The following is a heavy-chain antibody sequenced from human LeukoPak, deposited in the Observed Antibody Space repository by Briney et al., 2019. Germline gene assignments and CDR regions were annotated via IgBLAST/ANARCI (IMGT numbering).Heavy chain of an antibody. CDR3: ARVGSSGYYFHN. V-gene: IGHV3-21*01. J-gene: IGHJ4*02. Sequence: GGSLRLSCAASGFTFSSYSMNWVRQAPGKGLEWVSSISSSSNYIYYADSVKGRFTISRDNAKNSLYLQMNSLRAEDTAVYHCARVGSSGYYFHNWGQGTLVTVSS. D-gene: IGHD3-22*01. CDR2: ISSSSNYI. CDR1: GFTFSSYS.